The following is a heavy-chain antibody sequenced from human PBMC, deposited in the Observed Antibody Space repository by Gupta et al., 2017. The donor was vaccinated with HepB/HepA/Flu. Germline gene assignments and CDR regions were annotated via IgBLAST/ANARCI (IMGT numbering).Heavy chain of an antibody. V-gene: IGHV4-59*01. CDR2: FYSTASN. CDR1: GDSISNYY. J-gene: IGHJ5*02. D-gene: IGHD1-14*01. CDR3: ARQGPHCSGTTCGLPATWFDP. Sequence: QVQLQESGPGLVKPSETLVLTCSVSGDSISNYYWSWIRQAPEKGLEWIGYFYSTASNYIKPSLESRVIMSGDRSRNEISLKMRFVTAADTAVYYCARQGPHCSGTTCGLPATWFDPWGRGILVTVSS.